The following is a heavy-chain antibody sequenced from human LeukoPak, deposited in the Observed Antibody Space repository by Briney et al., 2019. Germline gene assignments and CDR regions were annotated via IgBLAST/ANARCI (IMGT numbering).Heavy chain of an antibody. D-gene: IGHD2-2*01. V-gene: IGHV4-59*01. J-gene: IGHJ4*02. CDR2: IYYSGST. Sequence: SETLSLTCTVSGGSISSYYWSWIRQPPGKGLEWIGYIYYSGSTNYNPSLKSRVTISVDTSKNQFSLKLSSVTAADTAVYYCARPYCSSTSCPEILDYWGQGTLVTVSS. CDR1: GGSISSYY. CDR3: ARPYCSSTSCPEILDY.